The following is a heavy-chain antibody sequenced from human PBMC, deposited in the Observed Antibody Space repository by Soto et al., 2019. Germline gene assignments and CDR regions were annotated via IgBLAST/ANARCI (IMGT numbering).Heavy chain of an antibody. J-gene: IGHJ5*02. Sequence: GASVKVSCKASGGTFSSYAISCVRQAPGQGLEWMGGIIPIFGTANYAQKFQGRVTITADESTSTAYMELSSLRSEDTAVYYCARGITGTTYNWFDPWGQGTLVTVSS. CDR2: IIPIFGTA. CDR3: ARGITGTTYNWFDP. V-gene: IGHV1-69*13. CDR1: GGTFSSYA. D-gene: IGHD1-7*01.